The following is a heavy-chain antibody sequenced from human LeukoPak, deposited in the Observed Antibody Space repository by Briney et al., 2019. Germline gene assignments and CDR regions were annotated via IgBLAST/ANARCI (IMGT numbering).Heavy chain of an antibody. V-gene: IGHV1-2*02. CDR1: GYTFTGYY. Sequence: ASVKVSCKVSGYTFTGYYMHWVRQAPGQGLEWMGWINPNSGGTNYAQKFQGRVTMTRDTSISTAYMELSRLRSDDTAVYYCARDLVGYCSSTSCSPRPQNWFDPWGQGTLVTVSS. D-gene: IGHD2-2*01. J-gene: IGHJ5*02. CDR2: INPNSGGT. CDR3: ARDLVGYCSSTSCSPRPQNWFDP.